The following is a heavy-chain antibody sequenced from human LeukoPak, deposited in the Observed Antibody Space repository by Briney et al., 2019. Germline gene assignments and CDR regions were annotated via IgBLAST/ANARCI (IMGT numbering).Heavy chain of an antibody. CDR1: GGSITSSSYC. CDR3: ARLGPSLYSAFDI. V-gene: IGHV4-39*07. CDR2: IYYSGST. D-gene: IGHD3-16*02. J-gene: IGHJ3*02. Sequence: SETLSLTCTVSGGSITSSSYCWGWIRQPPGKGLEWIGNIYYSGSTYYSPSLKSRVTISVDTSKNQFSLKLSSVTAADTAVYYCARLGPSLYSAFDIWGQGTMVTVSS.